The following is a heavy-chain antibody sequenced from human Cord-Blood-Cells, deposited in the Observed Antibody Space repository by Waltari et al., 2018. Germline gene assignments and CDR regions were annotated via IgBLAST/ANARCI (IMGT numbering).Heavy chain of an antibody. Sequence: QVQLVESGGGVVQPGRSLRLSCAASGFTFSSYAMHWVRQAPGKGLEWVAVISYDGSNKYCADSVKGRFTISRDNSKNTLYLQMNSLRAEDTAVYYCARYSPSGYYFDYWGQGTLVTVSS. D-gene: IGHD5-12*01. CDR2: ISYDGSNK. CDR1: GFTFSSYA. V-gene: IGHV3-30-3*01. CDR3: ARYSPSGYYFDY. J-gene: IGHJ4*02.